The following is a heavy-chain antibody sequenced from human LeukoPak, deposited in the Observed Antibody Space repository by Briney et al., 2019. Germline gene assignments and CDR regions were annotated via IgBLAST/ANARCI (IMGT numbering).Heavy chain of an antibody. Sequence: TGGSLRLSCAVSGFTFSTYAMDWMRQAPGKGPEWVSYITSDSSTIYYADSVKGRFTVSRDNAKNSLYLQMNSLRVEDTAVYYCTRRLSVWGQGTLVTVSS. V-gene: IGHV3-48*04. J-gene: IGHJ4*02. D-gene: IGHD2/OR15-2a*01. CDR3: TRRLSV. CDR2: ITSDSSTI. CDR1: GFTFSTYA.